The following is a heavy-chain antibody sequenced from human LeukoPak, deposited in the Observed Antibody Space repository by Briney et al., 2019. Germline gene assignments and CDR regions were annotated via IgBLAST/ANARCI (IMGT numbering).Heavy chain of an antibody. CDR3: AKFLPTHIVVANYYFDY. CDR1: GFTFSSYA. J-gene: IGHJ4*02. D-gene: IGHD2-21*01. CDR2: ISGSCGST. Sequence: GGSLRLSCAASGFTFSSYAMSWVRQAPGKGLEWVSAISGSCGSTYYADSVKGRFTISRDNSENTLYLQMNSLRAEDTAVYYCAKFLPTHIVVANYYFDYWGQGTLVTVSS. V-gene: IGHV3-23*01.